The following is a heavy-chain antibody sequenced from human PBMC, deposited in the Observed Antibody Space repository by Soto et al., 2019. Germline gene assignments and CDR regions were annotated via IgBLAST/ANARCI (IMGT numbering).Heavy chain of an antibody. Sequence: QVQLVQSGAEVKKPGASVKVSCKASGYTFTSYGISWVRQAPGQGLEWMGWISASNGNTNYAQKLQGRVTMTTDTSTSTDYMELRSLRSDGTAVYYCARGGIVVVVAATYYYYGMDVWGQGTTVTVSS. CDR3: ARGGIVVVVAATYYYYGMDV. V-gene: IGHV1-18*01. J-gene: IGHJ6*02. D-gene: IGHD2-15*01. CDR1: GYTFTSYG. CDR2: ISASNGNT.